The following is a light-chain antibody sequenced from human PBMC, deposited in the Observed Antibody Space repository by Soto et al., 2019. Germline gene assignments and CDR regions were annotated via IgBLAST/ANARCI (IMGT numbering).Light chain of an antibody. CDR2: GAS. Sequence: PVKRATLYCRAGQSVSSSYLAWYQQKPGQAPRLVISGASSRATGIPDRFSGSGSGTDFTRTISRREPEDFAVYYGQQYGSSLRTFGQGTKVDIK. J-gene: IGKJ1*01. V-gene: IGKV3-20*01. CDR1: QSVSSSY. CDR3: QQYGSSLRT.